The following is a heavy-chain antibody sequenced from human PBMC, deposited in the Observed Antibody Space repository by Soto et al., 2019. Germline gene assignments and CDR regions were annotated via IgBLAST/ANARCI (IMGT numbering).Heavy chain of an antibody. D-gene: IGHD3-22*01. J-gene: IGHJ5*02. CDR2: IIPIVGTA. CDR3: ARDSPYDCAGYYPPRLTFWSDT. V-gene: IGHV1-69*01. Sequence: QVQLVQSGAEVKKPGSSVKVSCKASGGTFSRYAISWVRQAPGQGLEWMGGIIPIVGTANYAQKFQGRVTITADECTSTAYMELSSLRSEDTAVYYCARDSPYDCAGYYPPRLTFWSDTWGQGTLVTVSS. CDR1: GGTFSRYA.